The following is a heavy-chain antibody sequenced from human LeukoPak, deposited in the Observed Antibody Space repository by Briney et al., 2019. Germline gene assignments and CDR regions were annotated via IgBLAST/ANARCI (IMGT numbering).Heavy chain of an antibody. Sequence: PGRSLRLSCAASGFTFDDYAMHWVRQAPGKGLEWVSGISWNSGSIGYADSVKGRFTISRDNAKNSLYLQMNSLRAEDTALYYCATDVAAAFLRAFDIWGQGTMVTVSS. CDR3: ATDVAAAFLRAFDI. V-gene: IGHV3-9*01. CDR2: ISWNSGSI. J-gene: IGHJ3*02. CDR1: GFTFDDYA. D-gene: IGHD6-13*01.